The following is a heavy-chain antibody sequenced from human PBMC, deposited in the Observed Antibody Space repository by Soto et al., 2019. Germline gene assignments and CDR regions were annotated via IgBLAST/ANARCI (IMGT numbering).Heavy chain of an antibody. CDR3: GRSVRGHGVKYFDY. J-gene: IGHJ4*02. CDR1: GDSVSSNSAA. CDR2: THYRSKWYN. V-gene: IGHV6-1*01. Sequence: SQTLSLTCAISGDSVSSNSAAWNWIRQSPSRGLEWLGRTHYRSKWYNDYAVSVRSRITINPDTSKNQFSLQLNSVTPQDTAVYYCGRSVRGHGVKYFDYGGQGPLVTVSS. D-gene: IGHD3-10*01.